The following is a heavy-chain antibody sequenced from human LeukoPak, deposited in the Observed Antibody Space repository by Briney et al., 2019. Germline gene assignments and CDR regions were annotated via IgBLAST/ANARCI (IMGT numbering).Heavy chain of an antibody. Sequence: GGSLRLSCAASGFTFSSYGMHWVRQAPGKGLEWVAVISYDGSNKYYADSVKGRFTISRDNSKNTLYLQMNRLTAEDTAVYYCAKESYRLMVTSFDYWGQGTLVTVSS. D-gene: IGHD4-23*01. J-gene: IGHJ4*02. CDR1: GFTFSSYG. V-gene: IGHV3-30*18. CDR2: ISYDGSNK. CDR3: AKESYRLMVTSFDY.